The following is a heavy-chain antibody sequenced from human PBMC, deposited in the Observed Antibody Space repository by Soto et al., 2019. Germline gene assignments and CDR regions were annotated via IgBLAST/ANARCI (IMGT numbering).Heavy chain of an antibody. D-gene: IGHD1-20*01. Sequence: GGSLRLSCAASGFTFSSYSMNWVRQAPGKGLEWVSSISSSSSYIYYADSVKGRFTISRDNAKNSLYLQMNSLRAEDTAVYYCARVPGITGTDYYYYGMDVWGQGTTVTVS. V-gene: IGHV3-21*01. J-gene: IGHJ6*02. CDR3: ARVPGITGTDYYYYGMDV. CDR1: GFTFSSYS. CDR2: ISSSSSYI.